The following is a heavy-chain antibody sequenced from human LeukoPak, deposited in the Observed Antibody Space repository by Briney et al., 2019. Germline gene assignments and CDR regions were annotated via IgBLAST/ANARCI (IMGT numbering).Heavy chain of an antibody. V-gene: IGHV3-23*01. CDR3: VKGRGDGYNYDYFDY. Sequence: PGGSLRLSCAASGFTFTSYAMSWVRQAPGKGLEWVSAIIGGGGATYYADSVKGRFTISRDNSKNTLYLQMDSLRAEDTAVYYCVKGRGDGYNYDYFDYWGQGTLVTVSS. J-gene: IGHJ4*02. D-gene: IGHD5-24*01. CDR2: IIGGGGAT. CDR1: GFTFTSYA.